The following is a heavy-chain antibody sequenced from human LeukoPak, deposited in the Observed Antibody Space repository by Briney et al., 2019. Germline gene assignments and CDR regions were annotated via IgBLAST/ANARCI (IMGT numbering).Heavy chain of an antibody. J-gene: IGHJ4*02. Sequence: GGSLRLSCAASGFIVSSNYMSWVRQAPGKGLEWVSVIYSGGSTYYADSVKGRFTISRDNSKNTLYLQMNSLRAEDTAVYYCAKDKAVAGTWHSVDYWGQGTLVTVSS. V-gene: IGHV3-53*01. CDR2: IYSGGST. CDR3: AKDKAVAGTWHSVDY. CDR1: GFIVSSNY. D-gene: IGHD6-19*01.